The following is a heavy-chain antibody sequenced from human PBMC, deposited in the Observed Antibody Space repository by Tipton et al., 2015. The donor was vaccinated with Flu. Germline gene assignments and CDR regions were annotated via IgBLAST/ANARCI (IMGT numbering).Heavy chain of an antibody. Sequence: QVQLVQSGAEVKKPGSSVKVSCKASGGTLSSFAIGWVRQAPGQGLEWMGRFIPSFGTPTYAQKFQGRVTITADSSAAYMEVSSLKSEDTAVYYCARGLVDTALAHGFDIWGQGTMVTVSS. D-gene: IGHD5-18*01. J-gene: IGHJ3*02. CDR1: GGTLSSFA. CDR2: FIPSFGTP. V-gene: IGHV1-69*18. CDR3: ARGLVDTALAHGFDI.